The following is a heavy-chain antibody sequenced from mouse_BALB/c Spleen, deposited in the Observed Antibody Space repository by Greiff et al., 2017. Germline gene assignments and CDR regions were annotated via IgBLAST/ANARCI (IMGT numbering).Heavy chain of an antibody. CDR2: ISDGGSYT. D-gene: IGHD3-1*01. J-gene: IGHJ4*01. CDR3: ARDRGRAMDY. V-gene: IGHV5-4*02. Sequence: EVQLVESGGGLVKPGGSLKLSCAASGFTFSDYYMYWVRQTPEKRLEWVATISDGGSYTYYPDSVKGRFTISRDNAKNNLYLQMSSLKSEDTAMYYCARDRGRAMDYWGQGTSVTVSS. CDR1: GFTFSDYY.